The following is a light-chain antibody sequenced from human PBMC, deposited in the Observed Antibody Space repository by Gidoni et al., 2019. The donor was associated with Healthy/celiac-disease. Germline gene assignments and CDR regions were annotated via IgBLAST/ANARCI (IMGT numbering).Light chain of an antibody. J-gene: IGLJ2*01. V-gene: IGLV2-14*03. CDR1: SSDVGGYNY. Sequence: QSALTQPASVSGSPGQSITISCTGTSSDVGGYNYGSWYQQHTGKAPNLMIYHVSNRPSGVSNRFSGSKSGNTASLTISGLQAEDEADYYCSSYTSSSTLVFGGGTKLTVL. CDR2: HVS. CDR3: SSYTSSSTLV.